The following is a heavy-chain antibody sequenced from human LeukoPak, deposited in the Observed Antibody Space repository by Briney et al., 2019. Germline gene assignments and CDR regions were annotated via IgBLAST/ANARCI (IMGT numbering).Heavy chain of an antibody. V-gene: IGHV5-51*01. Sequence: GESLKISCKGSGYTFTNYYIGWVRQAPGKGLEWMGIISPGDSDARYSPSFQGQVTISADKSISTAYLRWSSLKASDTAMYYCARRYLISTSCNPYFFDYWGQGTLVTVSS. J-gene: IGHJ4*02. CDR2: ISPGDSDA. D-gene: IGHD2-2*01. CDR3: ARRYLISTSCNPYFFDY. CDR1: GYTFTNYY.